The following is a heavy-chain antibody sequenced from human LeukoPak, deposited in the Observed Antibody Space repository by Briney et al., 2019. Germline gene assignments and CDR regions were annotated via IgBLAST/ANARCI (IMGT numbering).Heavy chain of an antibody. CDR2: ISYDGSNK. CDR3: ARDLGYQLLLRYYYYGMDV. D-gene: IGHD2-2*01. V-gene: IGHV3-30-3*01. CDR1: TFTFNTYW. J-gene: IGHJ6*02. Sequence: GGSLRLSCAASTFTFNTYWMSWVRQAPGKGLEWVAVISYDGSNKYYADSVKGRFTISRDNSKNTLYLQMNSLRAEDTAVYYCARDLGYQLLLRYYYYGMDVWGQGTTVTVSS.